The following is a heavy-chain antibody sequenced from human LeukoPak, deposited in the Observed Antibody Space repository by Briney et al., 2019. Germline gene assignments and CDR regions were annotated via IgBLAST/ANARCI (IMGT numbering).Heavy chain of an antibody. CDR1: GFTFDDYG. CDR2: ISSSGSTI. CDR3: ARGYSSSWYPPLIDY. V-gene: IGHV3-48*03. Sequence: GGSLRLSCAASGFTFDDYGMSWVRQAPGKGLEWVSYISSSGSTIYYADSVKGRFTISRDNAKNSLYLQMNSLRAEDTAVYYCARGYSSSWYPPLIDYWGQGTLVTVSS. J-gene: IGHJ4*02. D-gene: IGHD6-13*01.